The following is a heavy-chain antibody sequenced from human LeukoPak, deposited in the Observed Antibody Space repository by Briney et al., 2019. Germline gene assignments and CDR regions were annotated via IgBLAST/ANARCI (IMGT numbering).Heavy chain of an antibody. D-gene: IGHD6-19*01. CDR1: GFSFSNNW. CDR2: IKRDGSEK. Sequence: GGSLRLSCAASGFSFSNNWMSWVRQAPGKGLEWVANIKRDGSEKYYVDSVKGRFTISRDNAKNSLYLQMNSLRAEDTAVYYCAKGRYSSGVYYFDFWGQGTLVTVSS. J-gene: IGHJ4*02. CDR3: AKGRYSSGVYYFDF. V-gene: IGHV3-7*05.